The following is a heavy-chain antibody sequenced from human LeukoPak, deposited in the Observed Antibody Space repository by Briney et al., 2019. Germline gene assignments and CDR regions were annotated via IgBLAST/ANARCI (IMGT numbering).Heavy chain of an antibody. CDR3: ARDRLSAAGTRAEY. D-gene: IGHD6-13*01. V-gene: IGHV1-2*06. CDR1: GYTFTGYY. Sequence: ASVKVSCKASGYTFTGYYMHWVRPPPGQGLEWMGLINHNCGGTNYEQKFQGRLTMTRDTSISTAYMELSRLRSDDTAVYYCARDRLSAAGTRAEYWGQGTLVTVSS. J-gene: IGHJ4*02. CDR2: INHNCGGT.